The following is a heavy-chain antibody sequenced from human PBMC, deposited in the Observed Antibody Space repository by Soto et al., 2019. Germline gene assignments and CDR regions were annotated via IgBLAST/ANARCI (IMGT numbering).Heavy chain of an antibody. CDR1: GFAFSSYA. V-gene: IGHV3-30-3*01. J-gene: IGHJ4*02. Sequence: GGSLRLSCAASGFAFSSYAMHWVRRAPGKGLEWVAVISYDASNKYYADSVKGRFTISRDNSKKTMYLQMSSLRAEDTAVYYCARPFSSGWYGDFDFWGQGTLVTVS. CDR3: ARPFSSGWYGDFDF. CDR2: ISYDASNK. D-gene: IGHD6-19*01.